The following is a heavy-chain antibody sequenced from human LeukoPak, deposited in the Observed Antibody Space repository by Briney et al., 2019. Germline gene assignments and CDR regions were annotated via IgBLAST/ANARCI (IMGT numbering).Heavy chain of an antibody. D-gene: IGHD6-13*01. CDR2: IYYSGST. CDR1: GGSISSYY. Sequence: SETLSLICSVAGGSISSYYWSWIRQPPGKGLEWIGYIYYSGSTNYNPSLKSRVTISLDPSKNQFSLKQSSVTAADTAVYYCAGTFDTSSQSYFDSWGQGTLVTVSS. CDR3: AGTFDTSSQSYFDS. V-gene: IGHV4-59*01. J-gene: IGHJ4*02.